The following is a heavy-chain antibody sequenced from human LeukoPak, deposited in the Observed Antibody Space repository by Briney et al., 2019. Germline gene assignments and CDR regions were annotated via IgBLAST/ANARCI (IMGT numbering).Heavy chain of an antibody. CDR2: IYTSGST. CDR3: AREYDILTGYYPFDY. Sequence: SETLSLTCTVSGGSISSYYWSLIRQPAGKGLEWIGRIYTSGSTNYNPSLKSRVTMSVDTSKNQFSLKLSSVTAADTAVYYCAREYDILTGYYPFDYWGQGTLVTVSS. V-gene: IGHV4-4*07. D-gene: IGHD3-9*01. J-gene: IGHJ4*02. CDR1: GGSISSYY.